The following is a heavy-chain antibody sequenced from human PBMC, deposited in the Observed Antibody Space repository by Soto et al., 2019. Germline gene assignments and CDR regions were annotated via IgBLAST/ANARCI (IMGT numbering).Heavy chain of an antibody. Sequence: QVQLEQSGAEVKQPGSSVRVSCKTSGGTFSTYAINWVRQAPGQGLEWMGAIIPLFGTADYSQKFQGRVTITAHESTSTAYMELSSLRSDDTAVYFCATPKGTYSSGYYYFDFWGQGTLVTVSS. CDR1: GGTFSTYA. J-gene: IGHJ4*02. CDR2: IIPLFGTA. V-gene: IGHV1-69*01. D-gene: IGHD6-19*01. CDR3: ATPKGTYSSGYYYFDF.